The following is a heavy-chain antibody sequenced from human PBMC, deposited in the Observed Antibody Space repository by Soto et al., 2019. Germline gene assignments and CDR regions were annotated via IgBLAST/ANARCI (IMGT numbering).Heavy chain of an antibody. Sequence: SETLSLTCTVSGGSISSSSYYWGWIRQPPGKGLEWIGSIYYSGSTYYNPSLKSRVTISVNTSKNKFSLKLSSVTAADTAVYYCARHFRHVVVTAIDYWGQGTLVTVSS. D-gene: IGHD2-21*02. CDR3: ARHFRHVVVTAIDY. J-gene: IGHJ4*02. CDR1: GGSISSSSYY. CDR2: IYYSGST. V-gene: IGHV4-39*01.